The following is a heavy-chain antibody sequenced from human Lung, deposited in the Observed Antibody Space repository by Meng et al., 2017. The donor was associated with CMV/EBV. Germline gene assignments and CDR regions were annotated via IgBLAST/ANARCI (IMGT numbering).Heavy chain of an antibody. J-gene: IGHJ5*02. CDR2: IIPILCIA. Sequence: SGGTFSSYAISWVRQAPGQGLEWMGGIIPILCIANYAQKFQGRVTITADKSTSTAYMELSSLRSEDTAVYYCARESRGAAAGWRWFDPWGQGTLVTVSS. CDR1: GGTFSSYA. D-gene: IGHD6-13*01. V-gene: IGHV1-69*10. CDR3: ARESRGAAAGWRWFDP.